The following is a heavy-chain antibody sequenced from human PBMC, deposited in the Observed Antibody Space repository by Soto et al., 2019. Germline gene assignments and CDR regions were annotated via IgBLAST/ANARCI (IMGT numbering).Heavy chain of an antibody. CDR3: ASHEYGYTSGWDFDY. J-gene: IGHJ4*02. V-gene: IGHV4-39*01. Sequence: RSLTSTVSGGSISSNPYYWGWILQPPGKGLARIGTIYFSGTNSYNPSLKSRVTMSVDTSKNQFSLTLTTLTAADTAVYYSASHEYGYTSGWDFDYWGQGTLVTVSS. D-gene: IGHD6-19*01. CDR1: GGSISSNPYY. CDR2: IYFSGTN.